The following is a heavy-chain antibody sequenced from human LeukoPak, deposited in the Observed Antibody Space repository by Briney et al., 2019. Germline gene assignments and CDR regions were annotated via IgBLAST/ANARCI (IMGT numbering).Heavy chain of an antibody. CDR3: ARDRDFSRWYFDL. CDR1: GYTFTSYG. V-gene: IGHV1-18*01. J-gene: IGHJ2*01. CDR2: ISAYNGNT. Sequence: ASVTVSFMASGYTFTSYGISWVRQAPGQGGEWMGWISAYNGNTNYAQMLQGRVTMTKDTSKSTAYMELRSLRSDDTAVYYCARDRDFSRWYFDLWGRGTLVTVSS.